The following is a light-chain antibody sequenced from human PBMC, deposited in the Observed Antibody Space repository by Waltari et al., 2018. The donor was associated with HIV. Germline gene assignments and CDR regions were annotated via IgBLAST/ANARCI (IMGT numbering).Light chain of an antibody. CDR2: GAS. CDR1: RSTNNY. CDR3: QHYKEAPWT. Sequence: DIQMTQSPSSLSASVGDRFTITCRASRSTNNYVAWYQKRSGSVPKLLISGASTLQAGVPFRFTGSASGTDFTLTITSLQREDAATYHCQHYKEAPWTFGQGTTVEV. V-gene: IGKV1-27*01. J-gene: IGKJ1*01.